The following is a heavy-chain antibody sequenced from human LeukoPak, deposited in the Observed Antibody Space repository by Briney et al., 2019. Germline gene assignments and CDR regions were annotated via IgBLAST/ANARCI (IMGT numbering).Heavy chain of an antibody. V-gene: IGHV4-39*07. D-gene: IGHD1-26*01. CDR2: IYHSGST. Sequence: SETLSLTCSVSGGSISSNTYYWGWIRQPPGKGLEWIGEIYHSGSTNYNPSLKSRVTISVDKSKNQFSLKLSSVTAADTAVYYCASTTLTSGSYATWGQGALVTVSS. CDR1: GGSISSNTYY. CDR3: ASTTLTSGSYAT. J-gene: IGHJ5*02.